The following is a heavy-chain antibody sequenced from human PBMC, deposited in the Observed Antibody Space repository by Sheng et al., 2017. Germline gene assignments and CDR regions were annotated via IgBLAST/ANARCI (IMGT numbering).Heavy chain of an antibody. Sequence: QVQLVQSGAEVRKPGASVRVSCQAPGITFSIHYIHWVRQAPGQGLEWMGLINPXGGNTNLXQKFHGRVTMTRDTSMSTVFMELSSLTSEDTAVYYCARHALPGGPYYY. CDR3: ARHALPGGPYYY. D-gene: IGHD2-8*02. V-gene: IGHV1-46*01. J-gene: IGHJ6*01. CDR2: INPXGGNT. CDR1: GITFSIHY.